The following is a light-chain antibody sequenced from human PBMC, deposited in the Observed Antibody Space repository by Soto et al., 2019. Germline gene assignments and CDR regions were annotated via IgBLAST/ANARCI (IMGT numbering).Light chain of an antibody. J-gene: IGLJ1*01. CDR3: LLAYSGAPYV. CDR1: TGTVTSGHY. CDR2: DTS. Sequence: QAVVTQEPSLTVSPGGTVTITCGSSTGTVTSGHYPYWFQQKPGPAPRALIYDTSNKHSWTPARFSGSLLGGKAALTLSGAQPEDEAYYYCLLAYSGAPYVFGTGTKLTVL. V-gene: IGLV7-46*01.